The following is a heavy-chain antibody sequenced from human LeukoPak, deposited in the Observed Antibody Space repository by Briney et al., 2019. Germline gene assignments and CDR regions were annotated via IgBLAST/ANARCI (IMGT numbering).Heavy chain of an antibody. CDR1: GYTFTSYY. CDR2: INPSGGST. D-gene: IGHD3-22*01. CDR3: ARGPGPADDGGGYCFDY. V-gene: IGHV1-46*01. J-gene: IGHJ4*02. Sequence: ASAKVSCKASGYTFTSYYLYWVRQAPGQGLEWMGVINPSGGSTTSAQKFQGRVTMTRGTSTSTVYMELRSLRSEDTAVYYCARGPGPADDGGGYCFDYWGQGTLVTVSS.